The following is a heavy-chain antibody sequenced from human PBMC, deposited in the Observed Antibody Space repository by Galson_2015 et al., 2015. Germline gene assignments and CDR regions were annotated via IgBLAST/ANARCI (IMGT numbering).Heavy chain of an antibody. CDR1: RFVLSTYN. CDR2: LWYDGYDE. J-gene: IGHJ5*01. CDR3: AREKVVVRESQEKYLDT. D-gene: IGHD2-15*01. Sequence: SLRLSCAASRFVLSTYNMHWVRQAPGKGLEWVAVLWYDGYDEYYADSVKGRFIVSRDNIKNTLTLQMNNLRAEDTALYFCAREKVVVRESQEKYLDTWGHGTLVTVSS. V-gene: IGHV3-33*01.